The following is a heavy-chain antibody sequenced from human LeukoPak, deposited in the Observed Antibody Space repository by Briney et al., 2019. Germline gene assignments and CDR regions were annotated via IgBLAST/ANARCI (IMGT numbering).Heavy chain of an antibody. J-gene: IGHJ4*02. V-gene: IGHV3-23*01. CDR1: GFTFSSYA. CDR2: ISGSGGST. Sequence: GGSLRLSCAASGFTFSSYAMSWVRQAPGKGLEWVSAISGSGGSTYYADSVKGRFTISRDNSKNTLYLQMNSLRAEDTAVYYCAKDTRGQQLVGDFDYWGQGTLVTVSS. CDR3: AKDTRGQQLVGDFDY. D-gene: IGHD6-13*01.